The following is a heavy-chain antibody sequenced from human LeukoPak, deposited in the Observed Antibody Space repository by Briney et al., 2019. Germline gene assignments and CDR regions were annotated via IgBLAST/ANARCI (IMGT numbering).Heavy chain of an antibody. V-gene: IGHV3-30-3*01. CDR1: GFTFSSYA. CDR3: ARIDCSSTSCYEAGFDY. Sequence: GGSLRLSCAASGFTFSSYAMHWVRQAPGKGLEWVAVISYDGSNKYYADSVKGRFTISRDNSKNTLYLQMNSLRAEDTAVYYCARIDCSSTSCYEAGFDYWGQGTLVTVSP. CDR2: ISYDGSNK. D-gene: IGHD2-2*01. J-gene: IGHJ4*02.